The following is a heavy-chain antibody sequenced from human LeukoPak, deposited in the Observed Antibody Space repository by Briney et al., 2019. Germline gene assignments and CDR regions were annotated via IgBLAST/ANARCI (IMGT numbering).Heavy chain of an antibody. Sequence: SQTLSLTCAISGDSVSSSSAAWNWIRQSPSRGLEWLGRTYYRSKWYDDYAVSVKSRITINPDTSKNQFSLQLNSVTPEDTAVYYCARDQGVYDSSGYYYFDYWGQGTLVTVSS. CDR1: GDSVSSSSAA. J-gene: IGHJ4*02. CDR3: ARDQGVYDSSGYYYFDY. D-gene: IGHD3-22*01. CDR2: TYYRSKWYD. V-gene: IGHV6-1*01.